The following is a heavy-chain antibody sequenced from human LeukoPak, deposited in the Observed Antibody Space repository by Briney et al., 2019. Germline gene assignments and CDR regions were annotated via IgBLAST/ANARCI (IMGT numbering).Heavy chain of an antibody. CDR2: ISVYNGNT. Sequence: ASVKVSRKASGYTFTSYGINWVRQAPGQGLEWMGWISVYNGNTNYAQKVQGRVSMTTDTSTNTAYMELRSLRSDDTAVYYCAREVHASSPYIDCWGQGTLVTVPS. CDR3: AREVHASSPYIDC. V-gene: IGHV1-18*01. CDR1: GYTFTSYG. J-gene: IGHJ4*02. D-gene: IGHD6-6*01.